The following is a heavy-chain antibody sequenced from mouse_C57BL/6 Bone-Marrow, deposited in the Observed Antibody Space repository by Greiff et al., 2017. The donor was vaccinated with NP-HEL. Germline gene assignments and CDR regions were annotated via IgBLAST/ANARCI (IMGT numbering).Heavy chain of an antibody. D-gene: IGHD3-1*01. J-gene: IGHJ2*01. CDR3: ARSSWGLFDY. Sequence: QVQLQQSGPELVKPGASVKISCKASGYAFSSSWMNWVKQRPGKGLEWIGRIYPGDGDTNYNGKFKGKATLTADKSSSTAYMQLSSLTSEDSAVYFCARSSWGLFDYWGQGTTLTVSS. V-gene: IGHV1-82*01. CDR1: GYAFSSSW. CDR2: IYPGDGDT.